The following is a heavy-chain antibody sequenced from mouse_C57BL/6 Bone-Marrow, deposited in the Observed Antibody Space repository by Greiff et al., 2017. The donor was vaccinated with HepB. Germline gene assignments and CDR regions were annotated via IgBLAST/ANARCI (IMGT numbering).Heavy chain of an antibody. V-gene: IGHV5-12*01. J-gene: IGHJ4*01. Sequence: EVKLEESGGGLVQPGGSLKLSCAASGFTFSDYYMYWVRQTPEKRLEWVAYISNGGGSTYYPDTVKGRFTISRDNAKNPLYLQMRRLKSEDTAMYYCARPNWGYAMDYWGQGTSVTVSS. CDR1: GFTFSDYY. CDR3: ARPNWGYAMDY. CDR2: ISNGGGST. D-gene: IGHD4-1*02.